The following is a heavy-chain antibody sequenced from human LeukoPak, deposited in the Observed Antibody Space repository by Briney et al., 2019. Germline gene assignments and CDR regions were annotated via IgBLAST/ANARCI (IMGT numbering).Heavy chain of an antibody. CDR3: AKDVGSNYYFDY. CDR1: GITFSGYG. V-gene: IGHV3-30*02. CDR2: IGYDGNNR. D-gene: IGHD4-11*01. J-gene: IGHJ4*02. Sequence: GSLRLSCAPSGITFSGYGMDWVRQAPGKGLEWVAFIGYDGNNRNYADSVKGRFTISRDNSKNTLFLQMNSLRAEDTAVYYCAKDVGSNYYFDYWGQGTLVTVSS.